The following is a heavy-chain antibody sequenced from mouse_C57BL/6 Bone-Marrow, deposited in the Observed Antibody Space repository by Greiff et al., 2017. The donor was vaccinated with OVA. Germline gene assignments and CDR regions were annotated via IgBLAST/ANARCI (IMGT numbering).Heavy chain of an antibody. J-gene: IGHJ3*01. CDR1: GYTFTDYY. V-gene: IGHV1-76*01. CDR2: IYTGSGNT. D-gene: IGHD2-1*01. CDR3: ARNWDYYPFAY. Sequence: QVQLQQSGAELVRPGASVKLSCKASGYTFTDYYINWVKQRPGQGLEWIARIYTGSGNTYYNEKLKGKATLTAEKSSSTAYMQLSSLTSEDSAVYFCARNWDYYPFAYWGQGTLVTVSA.